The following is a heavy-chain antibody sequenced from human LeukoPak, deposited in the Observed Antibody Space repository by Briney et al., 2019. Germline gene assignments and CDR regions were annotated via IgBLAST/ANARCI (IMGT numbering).Heavy chain of an antibody. CDR2: INHSGST. D-gene: IGHD6-13*01. Sequence: PSETLSLTCTVSGGSIGGYYWSWIRQPPGKGLEWIGEINHSGSTNYNPSLKSRVTISVDTSKNQFSLKLSSVTAADTAVYYCARASSRLSGYSSHLRRGAFDPWGQGTLVTVSS. CDR1: GGSIGGYY. J-gene: IGHJ5*02. V-gene: IGHV4-34*01. CDR3: ARASSRLSGYSSHLRRGAFDP.